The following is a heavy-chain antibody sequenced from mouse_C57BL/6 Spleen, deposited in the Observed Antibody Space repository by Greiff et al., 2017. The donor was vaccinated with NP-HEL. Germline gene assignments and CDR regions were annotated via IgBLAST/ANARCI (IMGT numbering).Heavy chain of an antibody. V-gene: IGHV1-39*01. J-gene: IGHJ4*01. CDR1: GYSFTDYN. CDR2: INPNYGTT. CDR3: ARSDGYDTGGFYAMDY. D-gene: IGHD2-2*01. Sequence: EVKLLESGPELVKPGASVKISCKASGYSFTDYNMNWVKQSNGKSLEWIGVINPNYGTTSYNQKFKGKATLTVDQSSSTAYMQLNSLTSEDSAVYYCARSDGYDTGGFYAMDYWGQGTSVTVSS.